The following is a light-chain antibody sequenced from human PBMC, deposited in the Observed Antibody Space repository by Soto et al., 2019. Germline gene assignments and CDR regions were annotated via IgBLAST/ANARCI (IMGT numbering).Light chain of an antibody. CDR1: QDISNY. CDR2: DAV. J-gene: IGKJ5*01. V-gene: IGKV1-33*01. Sequence: DIQMTQSPSSLSASVGDRVTITCQASQDISNYLNWYQQKPGKAPKLLIYDAVNLEKGHQSRLNGGEPATNLRFTISILQHKDIATYYYRQYDNRPPLTFAQGTRLEIK. CDR3: RQYDNRPPLT.